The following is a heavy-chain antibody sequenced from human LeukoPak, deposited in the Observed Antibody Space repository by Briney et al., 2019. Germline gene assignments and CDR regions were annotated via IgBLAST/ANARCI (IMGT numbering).Heavy chain of an antibody. CDR1: GFTFSSYI. Sequence: GGSLRLSCAASGFTFSSYIMNWVRQAPGKGLEWVSSISRNSSYIYYADSVKGRFTISRDDAKNSLYLQMNSLRAEDTAVYYCARDYYRYKSQYYFDYWGQGTLVTVSS. V-gene: IGHV3-21*01. CDR3: ARDYYRYKSQYYFDY. D-gene: IGHD3-10*01. CDR2: ISRNSSYI. J-gene: IGHJ4*02.